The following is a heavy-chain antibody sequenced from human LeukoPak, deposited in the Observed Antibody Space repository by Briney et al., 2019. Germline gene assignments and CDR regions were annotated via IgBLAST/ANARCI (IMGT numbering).Heavy chain of an antibody. CDR2: ISGSGGRT. D-gene: IGHD6-13*01. CDR1: GFTFSSYA. CDR3: AKAGPYTSSWGGTNDY. J-gene: IGHJ4*02. V-gene: IGHV3-23*01. Sequence: GSLRLSCAASGFTFSSYAMNWVRQAPEKGLEWVSAISGSGGRTYYADSVKGRFTISRDNSKNTLYLQINSLRVEDTAVYYCAKAGPYTSSWGGTNDYWGQGALVTVSS.